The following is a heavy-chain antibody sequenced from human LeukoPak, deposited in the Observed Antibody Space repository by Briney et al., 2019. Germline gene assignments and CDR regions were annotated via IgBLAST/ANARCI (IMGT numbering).Heavy chain of an antibody. D-gene: IGHD3-9*01. V-gene: IGHV3-15*01. CDR1: GFTFSNAW. CDR2: IKSKTDGGTT. Sequence: GSLRLSCAASGFTFSNAWMSWVRQAPGKGLEWVGRIKSKTDGGTTDYAAPVKGRFTISRDDSKNTLYLQMNSLKTEDTAVYYCTTGDDILTGYVFDYWGQGTLVTVSS. CDR3: TTGDDILTGYVFDY. J-gene: IGHJ4*02.